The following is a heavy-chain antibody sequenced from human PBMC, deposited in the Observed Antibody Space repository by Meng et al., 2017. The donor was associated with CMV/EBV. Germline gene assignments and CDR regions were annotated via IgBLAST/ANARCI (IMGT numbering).Heavy chain of an antibody. V-gene: IGHV1-69*02. Sequence: SVKVSCKASGGTFSSYTISWVRQAPGQGLEWMGRIIPILSITDYAQKFQGRVTITADKSTTTSYMELSSLRSDDTAVYYCARSGFTGYDFVSSLMTWWGQGTLVTVSS. CDR3: ARSGFTGYDFVSSLMTW. CDR1: GGTFSSYT. CDR2: IIPILSIT. J-gene: IGHJ4*02. D-gene: IGHD5-12*01.